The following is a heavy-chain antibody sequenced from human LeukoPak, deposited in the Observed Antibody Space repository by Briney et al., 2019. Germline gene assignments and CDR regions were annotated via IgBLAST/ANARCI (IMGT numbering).Heavy chain of an antibody. Sequence: GASVTVSCKASGGTFSSYAISWVRQAPGQGLEWMGGIIPIFGTANYAQKFRGRVTITTDESTSTAYMELSSLRSEDTAVYYCARGGDGYNLEWFDPWGQGTLVTVSS. CDR3: ARGGDGYNLEWFDP. CDR2: IIPIFGTA. CDR1: GGTFSSYA. J-gene: IGHJ5*02. D-gene: IGHD5-24*01. V-gene: IGHV1-69*05.